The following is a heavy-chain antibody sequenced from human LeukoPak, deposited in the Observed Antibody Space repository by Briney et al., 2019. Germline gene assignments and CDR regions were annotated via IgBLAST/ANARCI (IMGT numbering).Heavy chain of an antibody. CDR1: GDRDSRTSAA. CDR3: ARYTSSWFFDS. Sequence: SRTLPLTCPISGDRDSRTSAAWNWIRQSPLRGLQWLGRIYYGSKWYSDYAVSVRGRITVSPDTSTNQFSLQLNSVTPEDAAVYYCARYTSSWFFDSWGLGTLVTVSS. CDR2: IYYGSKWYS. D-gene: IGHD6-13*01. V-gene: IGHV6-1*01. J-gene: IGHJ4*02.